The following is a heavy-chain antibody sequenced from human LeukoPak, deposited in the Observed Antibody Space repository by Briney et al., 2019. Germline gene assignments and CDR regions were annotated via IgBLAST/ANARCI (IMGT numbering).Heavy chain of an antibody. D-gene: IGHD3-10*01. CDR3: ARGSLVHYYGSGSYRNRAGFDY. J-gene: IGHJ4*02. V-gene: IGHV3-53*01. Sequence: GGSLRLSCAASGFTVSSKYMTWVCQAPGKGLEWVSLIYSAGSTYYADSVKGRFTISRDNSKNTLYLQMNSLRAEDSAVYYCARGSLVHYYGSGSYRNRAGFDYWGQGTLVTVSS. CDR2: IYSAGST. CDR1: GFTVSSKY.